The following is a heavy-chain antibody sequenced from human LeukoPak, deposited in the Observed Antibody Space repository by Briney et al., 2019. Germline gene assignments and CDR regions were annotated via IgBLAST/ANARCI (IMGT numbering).Heavy chain of an antibody. V-gene: IGHV3-23*01. J-gene: IGHJ4*02. CDR1: GFIFSSYA. D-gene: IGHD2-21*01. CDR3: AKKVGEYFDY. Sequence: GGSLRLSCAASGFIFSSYAMSWVRQAPGKGLEWVLGISGTGGRTYYADSVKGRFTISRDNSKNTLYLQMNSLRADDTAVYYCAKKVGEYFDYWGQGTLVTVSS. CDR2: ISGTGGRT.